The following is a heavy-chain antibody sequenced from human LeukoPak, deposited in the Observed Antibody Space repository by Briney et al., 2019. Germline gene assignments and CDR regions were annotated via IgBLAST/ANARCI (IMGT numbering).Heavy chain of an antibody. Sequence: SETLSLTCTVSGGSIRSSYYYWGWIRQPPGKGLEWIGSIYYSGSTYYNPSLKSRVTISVDTSNNQFSLKLSSVTSADTAVYYCARHARYDTSTYYCHSFAYWAQGTLVTVSS. CDR1: GGSIRSSYYY. CDR3: ARHARYDTSTYYCHSFAY. V-gene: IGHV4-39*01. J-gene: IGHJ4*02. CDR2: IYYSGST. D-gene: IGHD3-22*01.